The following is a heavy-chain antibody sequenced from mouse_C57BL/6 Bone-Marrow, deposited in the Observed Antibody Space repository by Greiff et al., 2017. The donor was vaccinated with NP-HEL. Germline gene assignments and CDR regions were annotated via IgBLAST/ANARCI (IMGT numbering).Heavy chain of an antibody. CDR1: GFSFTSYG. CDR3: ARRAYYSNYVDYYAMDY. Sequence: QVQLQQSGPGLVQPSQSLSITCTVSGFSFTSYGVHWVRQSPGKGLEWLGVIWSGGSTAYNAPFISRLSISKDNSKSQGFFKRNRLQAEDTAIYYCARRAYYSNYVDYYAMDYWGQGTSVTVAS. J-gene: IGHJ4*01. V-gene: IGHV2-2*01. CDR2: IWSGGST. D-gene: IGHD2-5*01.